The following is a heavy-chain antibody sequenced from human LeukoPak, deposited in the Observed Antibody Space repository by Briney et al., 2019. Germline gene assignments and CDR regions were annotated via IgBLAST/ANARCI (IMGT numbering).Heavy chain of an antibody. J-gene: IGHJ4*02. Sequence: PGGSLRLSCAASGFTFSSYSMNWVRQTPGKGLEWVSSISSSSSYIFYADSVKGRFTISRDNAKNSLYLQMNSLRAEDTAVYYCARDYYGSGSYYYLFDYWGQGTLVTVSS. CDR1: GFTFSSYS. D-gene: IGHD3-10*01. CDR2: ISSSSSYI. CDR3: ARDYYGSGSYYYLFDY. V-gene: IGHV3-21*01.